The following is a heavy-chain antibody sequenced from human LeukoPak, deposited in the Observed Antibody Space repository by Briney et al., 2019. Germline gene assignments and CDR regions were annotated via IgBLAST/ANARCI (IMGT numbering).Heavy chain of an antibody. D-gene: IGHD6-19*01. CDR1: GGTFSSYA. V-gene: IGHV1-2*06. Sequence: ASVKVSCKASGGTFSSYAISWVRQAPGQGLEWMGRINPNSGGTNYAQKFQGRVTMTRDTSISTAYMELSRLRSDDTAVYYCARRARSGWYPDVWGKGTTVTVSS. CDR3: ARRARSGWYPDV. CDR2: INPNSGGT. J-gene: IGHJ6*04.